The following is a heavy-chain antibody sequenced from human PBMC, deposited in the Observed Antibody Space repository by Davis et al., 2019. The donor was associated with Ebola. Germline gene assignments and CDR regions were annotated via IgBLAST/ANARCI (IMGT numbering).Heavy chain of an antibody. V-gene: IGHV6-1*01. CDR1: GDSVSRSSVA. D-gene: IGHD5-12*01. CDR3: AREPFVNSGYGYGMDV. CDR2: TYYRSKWNN. J-gene: IGHJ6*02. Sequence: SQTLSLTCAISGDSVSRSSVAWNWIRQSPSRGLEWLGRTYYRSKWNNDYAESVKSRITIKSDTSKNQFSLKLSSVTAADTAVYYCAREPFVNSGYGYGMDVWGQGTTVTVSS.